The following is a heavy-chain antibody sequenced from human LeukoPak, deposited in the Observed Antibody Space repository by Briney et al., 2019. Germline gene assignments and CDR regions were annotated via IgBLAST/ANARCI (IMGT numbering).Heavy chain of an antibody. Sequence: GGSLRLSCAASGFTFSSYAMHWVRQAPGKGLEWVAVISYDGSNKYYADSVKGRFTISRDNSKNTLYLQMNSLRAEDTAVYYCARDRRSYGGSIDYWGQGTLVTVSS. CDR3: ARDRRSYGGSIDY. V-gene: IGHV3-30-3*01. CDR2: ISYDGSNK. D-gene: IGHD3-10*01. J-gene: IGHJ4*02. CDR1: GFTFSSYA.